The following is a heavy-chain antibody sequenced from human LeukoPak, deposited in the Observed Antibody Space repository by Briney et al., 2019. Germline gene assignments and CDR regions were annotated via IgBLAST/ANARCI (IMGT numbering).Heavy chain of an antibody. D-gene: IGHD1-26*01. V-gene: IGHV1-46*01. CDR1: GYTFTSYY. CDR3: ARGSFEWELRGAFDY. Sequence: ASVKVSCKASGYTFTSYYMHWVRQAPGQGLEWMGIINPSGGSTSYAQKFQGRVTMTRDMSTSTVYMELSRLRSDGTAVYYCARGSFEWELRGAFDYWGQGTLVTVSS. J-gene: IGHJ4*02. CDR2: INPSGGST.